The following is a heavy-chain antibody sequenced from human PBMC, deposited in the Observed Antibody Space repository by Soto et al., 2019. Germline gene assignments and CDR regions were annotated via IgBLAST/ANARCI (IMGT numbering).Heavy chain of an antibody. CDR3: ARAGGTTVTGLWHFDS. V-gene: IGHV3-33*01. Sequence: QVQLAESGGGVVQPGRSLRLSCEASGFTFNTYSMHWVRPPPGKGLEWLAAIWYDGTQKYYADSVKGRFIISRDNSKKTLYLEMNSLRAEDTAVYYCARAGGTTVTGLWHFDSWGQGTLVTVSS. J-gene: IGHJ4*02. D-gene: IGHD4-17*01. CDR2: IWYDGTQK. CDR1: GFTFNTYS.